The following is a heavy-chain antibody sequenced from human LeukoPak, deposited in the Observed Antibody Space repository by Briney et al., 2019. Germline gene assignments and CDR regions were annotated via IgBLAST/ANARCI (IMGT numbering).Heavy chain of an antibody. J-gene: IGHJ4*02. V-gene: IGHV3-23*01. CDR2: ITNSGDNT. Sequence: GRSLRLSCAASGFTFRSYAMSWVRQAPVKGLDWVSAITNSGDNTYHADSVKGRFTISRDNPKNTLYLEMNSLRAEDTAVYYCAKGSSSSRPYYFDYWGQGILVTVSS. D-gene: IGHD6-6*01. CDR3: AKGSSSSRPYYFDY. CDR1: GFTFRSYA.